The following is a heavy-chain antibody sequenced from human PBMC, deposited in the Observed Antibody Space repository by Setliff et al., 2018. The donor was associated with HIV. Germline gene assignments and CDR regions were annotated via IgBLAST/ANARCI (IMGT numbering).Heavy chain of an antibody. V-gene: IGHV4-38-2*02. D-gene: IGHD2-8*02. CDR1: GGSISSGFY. Sequence: SETLSLTCTVSGGSISSGFYCDWIRQPPGKGLEWIGEINHSGSTNYNPSLKSRVTISVDTSKNQFSLKLSSVTAADTAVYYCARVKGCSTGPCYNFYYIDVWGKGTTVTVSS. J-gene: IGHJ6*03. CDR3: ARVKGCSTGPCYNFYYIDV. CDR2: INHSGST.